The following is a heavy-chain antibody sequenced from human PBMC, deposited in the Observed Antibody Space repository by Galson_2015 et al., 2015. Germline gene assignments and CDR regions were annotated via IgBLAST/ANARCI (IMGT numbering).Heavy chain of an antibody. Sequence: SVKVSCKASGGTFSSYAISWVRQAPGQGLEWMGGIIPIFGIANYAQKFQGRVTITADKSTSTAYMELSSLRSEDTAVYYCARVPTGGGSGSSDWYFDLWGRGTLVTVSS. J-gene: IGHJ2*01. CDR3: ARVPTGGGSGSSDWYFDL. D-gene: IGHD1-26*01. V-gene: IGHV1-69*10. CDR2: IIPIFGIA. CDR1: GGTFSSYA.